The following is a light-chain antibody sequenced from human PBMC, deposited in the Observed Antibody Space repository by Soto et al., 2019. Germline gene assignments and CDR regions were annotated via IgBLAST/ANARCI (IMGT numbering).Light chain of an antibody. Sequence: DIQMTQSPSTLSASVGDRVTITCRASQSITDWLAWYQQKPGKAPKFLIYKASNLEGGVPSRFSGSGSGTEFTLTISSVQPDDFATYYCQYCDDYSWTFGQGPKVEIK. V-gene: IGKV1-5*03. CDR2: KAS. CDR3: QYCDDYSWT. CDR1: QSITDW. J-gene: IGKJ1*01.